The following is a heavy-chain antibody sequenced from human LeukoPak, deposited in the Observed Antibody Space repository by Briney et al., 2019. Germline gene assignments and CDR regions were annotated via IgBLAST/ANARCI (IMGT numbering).Heavy chain of an antibody. J-gene: IGHJ4*02. Sequence: GGSLRLSCAASGFTFSSYEMSWVRQAPGKGLEWVSYISSGSTIYYADSVKGRFTISRDNAKNSLYLQMNSLRAEDTAVYYCARDRSGYSGYDFFDYWGQGALVTVSS. CDR2: ISSGSTI. CDR1: GFTFSSYE. V-gene: IGHV3-48*03. D-gene: IGHD5-12*01. CDR3: ARDRSGYSGYDFFDY.